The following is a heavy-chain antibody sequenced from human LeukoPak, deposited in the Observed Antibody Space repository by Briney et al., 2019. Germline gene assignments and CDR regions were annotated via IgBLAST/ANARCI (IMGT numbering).Heavy chain of an antibody. J-gene: IGHJ4*02. CDR3: ARDGQLDY. CDR1: GFTFSNYA. Sequence: PGRSLRLSCAASGFTFSNYALHWVRQAPGKGLEWVTVISHDDIVQYYPDSVKGRFTISRDHSKNTLYLQMNSLRSDDTAVYYCARDGQLDYWGQGTLVTVFS. V-gene: IGHV3-30*04. CDR2: ISHDDIVQ.